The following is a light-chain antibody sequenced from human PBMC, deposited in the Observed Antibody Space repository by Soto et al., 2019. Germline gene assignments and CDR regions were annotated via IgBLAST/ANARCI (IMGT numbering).Light chain of an antibody. J-gene: IGLJ2*01. Sequence: QSALPQPASVSGSPGQSITISCTGTSSDVGGYNFVSWYQHHPAKAPKLMIYDVSNRPSGVSNRFSGSKSGNTASLTTSGLQAEDEAHYYCSSFTSSDTLVVFGGGTKVAVL. V-gene: IGLV2-14*03. CDR2: DVS. CDR1: SSDVGGYNF. CDR3: SSFTSSDTLVV.